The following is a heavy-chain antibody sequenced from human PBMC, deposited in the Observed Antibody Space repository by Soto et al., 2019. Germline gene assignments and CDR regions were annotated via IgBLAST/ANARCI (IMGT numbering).Heavy chain of an antibody. Sequence: GGSLRLSCAASGFSFSISPMHWVRQAPGKGPEWVALISYDGTNKFYADSVKGRFTISRDNSKSTLYLQVDSLRPEDAAVYYCARDPKTSGGQHWAFNYFDSWGQGTPVTVSS. CDR1: GFSFSISP. V-gene: IGHV3-30-3*01. D-gene: IGHD7-27*01. CDR3: ARDPKTSGGQHWAFNYFDS. CDR2: ISYDGTNK. J-gene: IGHJ4*02.